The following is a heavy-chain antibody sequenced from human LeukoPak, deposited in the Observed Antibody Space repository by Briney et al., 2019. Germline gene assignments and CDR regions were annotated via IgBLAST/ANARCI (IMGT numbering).Heavy chain of an antibody. D-gene: IGHD2-15*01. CDR1: GFPFSSYE. CDR2: ISSSGSTI. Sequence: GSLRLSFAASGFPFSSYEMNWVRPAPGKGLGGGSFISSSGSTIYYADSVKGRFTISRDNAKNSLYLQMNSLRAEDTAVYYCAKSPYCSGGSCYYFDYWGQGTLVTVSS. V-gene: IGHV3-48*03. CDR3: AKSPYCSGGSCYYFDY. J-gene: IGHJ4*02.